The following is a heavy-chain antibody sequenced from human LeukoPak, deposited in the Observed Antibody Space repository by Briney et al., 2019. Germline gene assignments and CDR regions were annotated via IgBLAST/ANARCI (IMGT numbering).Heavy chain of an antibody. CDR1: GGSISSSSHY. CDR2: IYYSGIT. Sequence: PSETLSLTCTVSGGSISSSSHYWGWIRQPPGKGLEWIGSIYYSGITYYNPSLRSRVTISVDTSKNQFSLKLSSVTATDTAVYYCARHYDCTSTRCARSENWYFDLWGRGTLVTVSS. D-gene: IGHD2-2*01. CDR3: ARHYDCTSTRCARSENWYFDL. V-gene: IGHV4-39*01. J-gene: IGHJ2*01.